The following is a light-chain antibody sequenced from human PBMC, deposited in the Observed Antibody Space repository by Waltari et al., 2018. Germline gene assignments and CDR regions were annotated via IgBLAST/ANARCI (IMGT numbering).Light chain of an antibody. J-gene: IGLJ3*02. CDR2: VNSDGSH. CDR1: SGHSGNP. CDR3: QTGGHGTWV. Sequence: LVLTQSPSASASLGASVKHTCTLSSGHSGNPIQWQQQQPEKGPRYLMKVNSDGSHNKGDEIPDRFSGSSSGAGRYLTISSVQSEDEADYYCQTGGHGTWVFGGGTTLTVL. V-gene: IGLV4-69*01.